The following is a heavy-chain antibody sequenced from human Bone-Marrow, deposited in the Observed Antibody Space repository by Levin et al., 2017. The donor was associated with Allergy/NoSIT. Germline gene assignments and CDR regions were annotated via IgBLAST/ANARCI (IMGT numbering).Heavy chain of an antibody. Sequence: ASVKVSCKTSGYSFTNFAIDWVRQAPGRGLEWMGWINGANRDTKHSQKFQGRVIMTKDTSASTAYMELSSLTSEDTAVYYCARGAYGIAAAVLYFDYWGQGSLVTVSS. V-gene: IGHV1-3*01. CDR1: GYSFTNFA. D-gene: IGHD6-25*01. CDR3: ARGAYGIAAAVLYFDY. J-gene: IGHJ4*02. CDR2: INGANRDT.